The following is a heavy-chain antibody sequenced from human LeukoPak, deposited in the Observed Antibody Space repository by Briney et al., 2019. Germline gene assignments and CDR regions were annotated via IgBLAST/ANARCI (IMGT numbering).Heavy chain of an antibody. Sequence: GGSLRLSCAASAFTFSEYSMNWVRQAPGKGLEWVSYISSSGSTIHYADSVKGRFTISRDNSKNTLYLQMNSLRAEDTAVYYCAKVPTPRYYYDSSAFDIWGQGTMVTVSS. CDR1: AFTFSEYS. CDR2: ISSSGSTI. V-gene: IGHV3-48*01. CDR3: AKVPTPRYYYDSSAFDI. J-gene: IGHJ3*02. D-gene: IGHD3-22*01.